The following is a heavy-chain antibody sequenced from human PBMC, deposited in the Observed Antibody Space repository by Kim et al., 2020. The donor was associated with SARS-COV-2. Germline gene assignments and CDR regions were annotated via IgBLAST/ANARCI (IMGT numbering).Heavy chain of an antibody. CDR2: ISYDGSNK. J-gene: IGHJ3*02. CDR1: GFTFSSYG. D-gene: IGHD3-9*01. V-gene: IGHV3-33*05. Sequence: GGSLRLSCAASGFTFSSYGMHWVRQAPGKGQEWVAVISYDGSNKYYADSVKGRFTISRDNSKNTLYLQMNSLRAEDTAVYYCAVTYYDILEAFDIWGQGTMVTVSS. CDR3: AVTYYDILEAFDI.